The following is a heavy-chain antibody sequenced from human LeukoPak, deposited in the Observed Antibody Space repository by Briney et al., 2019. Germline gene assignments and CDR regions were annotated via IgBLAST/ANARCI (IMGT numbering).Heavy chain of an antibody. CDR1: GFTFSRYS. J-gene: IGHJ3*01. D-gene: IGHD2-2*01. Sequence: PGGSLRLSCAASGFTFSRYSFHWVRQAPGQGLEWVGVISSGGETKYYGDSVKGRLISSRDNSRKTLSLEMNSLRPEDTAVYYCAKNHEHGRYAGFDFWAEGALVAVSS. V-gene: IGHV3-30*18. CDR2: ISSGGETK. CDR3: AKNHEHGRYAGFDF.